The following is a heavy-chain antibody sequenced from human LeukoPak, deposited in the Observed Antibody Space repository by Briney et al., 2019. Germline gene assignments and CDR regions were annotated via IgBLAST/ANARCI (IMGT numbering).Heavy chain of an antibody. V-gene: IGHV3-73*01. CDR3: TRDSGTYNWFDP. Sequence: PGRSLRLSCAASGSTFSSSAIHWVRQSSGKGLEWVGQIDKKDKGYATATAYAASVKGRFTISRDDSINTAYLQMKSLKTEDTALYYCTRDSGTYNWFDPWGQGTLVTVSS. CDR1: GSTFSSSA. J-gene: IGHJ5*02. D-gene: IGHD1-26*01. CDR2: IDKKDKGYATAT.